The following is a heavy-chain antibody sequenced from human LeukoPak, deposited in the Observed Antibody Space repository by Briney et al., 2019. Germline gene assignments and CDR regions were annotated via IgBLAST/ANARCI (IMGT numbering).Heavy chain of an antibody. CDR2: INHSGST. V-gene: IGHV4-34*01. CDR1: GGSFSGYY. Sequence: SETLSLTCTVYGGSFSGYYWSWIRQPPGMGLEWVGEINHSGSTNYNPSLKSRVTISVDTSKNQFSLKLTSVTPEDAAVYYCARGLYTTGWAFQYWGQGVLVAVSS. D-gene: IGHD6-19*01. J-gene: IGHJ4*02. CDR3: ARGLYTTGWAFQY.